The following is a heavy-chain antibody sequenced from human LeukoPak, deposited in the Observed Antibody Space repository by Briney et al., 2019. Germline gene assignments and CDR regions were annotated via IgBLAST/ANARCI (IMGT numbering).Heavy chain of an antibody. Sequence: PSETLSLTCTVSGGSISSYSWSWIRQPPGKALEWIGYIFASGSTNYNPSLKSRVTISVDTSKNQLSLKLSSVTAADTAVYYCARDQRYIDNWSQGTLVTVSS. D-gene: IGHD1-14*01. V-gene: IGHV4-59*01. CDR1: GGSISSYS. CDR3: ARDQRYIDN. CDR2: IFASGST. J-gene: IGHJ4*02.